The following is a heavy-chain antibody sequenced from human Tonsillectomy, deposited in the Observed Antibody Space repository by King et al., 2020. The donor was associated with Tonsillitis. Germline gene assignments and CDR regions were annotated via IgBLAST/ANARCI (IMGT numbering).Heavy chain of an antibody. CDR2: INQDGNEK. CDR1: GFIFTNYW. D-gene: IGHD2-8*01. J-gene: IGHJ4*02. CDR3: VATPNYYYFDN. V-gene: IGHV3-7*01. Sequence: VQLVESGGGLVQPGGSLGLSCVGSGFIFTNYWMVLVRQAPGKGLEWVASINQDGNEKYYVDSVKGRFSISRDNAKNSLYLQMNSLRVDDTAVYYCVATPNYYYFDNWGQGTLVTVSS.